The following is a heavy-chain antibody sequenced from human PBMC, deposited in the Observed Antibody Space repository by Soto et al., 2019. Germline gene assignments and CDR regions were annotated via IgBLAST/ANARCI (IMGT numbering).Heavy chain of an antibody. CDR3: ARVTGRYYYGMDV. V-gene: IGHV4-34*01. CDR2: INHSGST. Sequence: QVQLQQWGAGLLKPSETLSLTCAVYGGSFSGYYWSWIRQPPGKGLEWIGEINHSGSTNYNPSLKSRVTISVDTSKNQFSLKRSSVTVADTAVYYCARVTGRYYYGMDVWGQGTTVTVSS. J-gene: IGHJ6*02. CDR1: GGSFSGYY.